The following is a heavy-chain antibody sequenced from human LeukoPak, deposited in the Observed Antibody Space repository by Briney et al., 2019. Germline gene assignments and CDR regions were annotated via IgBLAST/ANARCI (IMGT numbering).Heavy chain of an antibody. J-gene: IGHJ6*03. V-gene: IGHV1-8*02. CDR1: GDTFISDE. Sequence: ASVTVSCKASGDTFISDEINWVRQATGQGLEWMGWMSANSGNAASAQKFQGRLTMTRNTSISKAYMELSSLNSDDTAVYYCATNVGHFYYYGSGSSLYYYYLDVWGKGTTVTVSS. CDR2: MSANSGNA. CDR3: ATNVGHFYYYGSGSSLYYYYLDV. D-gene: IGHD3-22*01.